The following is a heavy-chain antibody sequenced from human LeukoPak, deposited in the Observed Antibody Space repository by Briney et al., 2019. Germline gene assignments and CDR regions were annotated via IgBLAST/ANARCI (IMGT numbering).Heavy chain of an antibody. Sequence: SETLSLTCAVYGGSFSGYYWSWIRLPPGKGLEWIGEINHSGSTNYNPSLKSRVTISVDTSKNQFSLKLSSVTAADTAVYYCARVGSRNTLVTTGWFDPWGQGTLVTVSS. CDR3: ARVGSRNTLVTTGWFDP. CDR2: INHSGST. V-gene: IGHV4-34*01. D-gene: IGHD3-22*01. CDR1: GGSFSGYY. J-gene: IGHJ5*02.